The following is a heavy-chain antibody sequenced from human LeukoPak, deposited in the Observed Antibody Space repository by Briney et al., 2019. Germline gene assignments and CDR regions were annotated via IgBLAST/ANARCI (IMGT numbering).Heavy chain of an antibody. CDR3: ARDQVGAPRLVLD. V-gene: IGHV3-20*04. CDR1: GFAFDDYG. CDR2: INWNGGST. D-gene: IGHD1-26*01. Sequence: GGSLRLSCAASGFAFDDYGMSWVRQAPGKGLEWVSGINWNGGSTGYADSVKGRSTISRDNAKNSLHLQMNSLRADDTALYYCARDQVGAPRLVLDWGQGTLVTVSS. J-gene: IGHJ4*02.